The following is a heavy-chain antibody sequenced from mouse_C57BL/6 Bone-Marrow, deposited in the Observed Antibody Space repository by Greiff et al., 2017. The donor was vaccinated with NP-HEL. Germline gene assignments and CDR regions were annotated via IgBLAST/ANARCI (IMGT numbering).Heavy chain of an antibody. CDR3: ARRRQLTVYFDY. Sequence: QVQLKQSGAELVRPGSSVKLSCKASGYTFTSYWMDWVKQRPGQGLEWIGNIYPSDSETHYNQKFKDKATLTVDKSSSTAYMQLSSLTSEDSAVYYCARRRQLTVYFDYWGQGTTLTVSS. CDR1: GYTFTSYW. D-gene: IGHD6-1*01. CDR2: IYPSDSET. V-gene: IGHV1-61*01. J-gene: IGHJ2*01.